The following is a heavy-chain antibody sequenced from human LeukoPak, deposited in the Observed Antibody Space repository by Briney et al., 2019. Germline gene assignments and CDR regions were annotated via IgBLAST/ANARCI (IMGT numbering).Heavy chain of an antibody. CDR1: GGTFSSYA. J-gene: IGHJ4*02. V-gene: IGHV1-69*13. CDR2: IIPIFGTA. D-gene: IGHD1-26*01. Sequence: ASVKVSCKASGGTFSSYAISWVRQAPGQGLEWMGGIIPIFGTANYAQKFQGRVTITADESTSTAYMELSSLRSEDTAVYYCARDLDGIVGAPSGFDYWGQGTLVTVSS. CDR3: ARDLDGIVGAPSGFDY.